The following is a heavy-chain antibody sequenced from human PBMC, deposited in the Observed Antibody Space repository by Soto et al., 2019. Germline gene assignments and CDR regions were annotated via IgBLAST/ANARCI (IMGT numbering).Heavy chain of an antibody. CDR1: GYTFTSYG. D-gene: IGHD3-22*01. V-gene: IGHV1-18*01. CDR2: ISAYNGNT. J-gene: IGHJ6*02. CDR3: ATDSSGYAPEDYYGMDV. Sequence: QVQLVQSGAEVKKPGASVKVSCKASGYTFTSYGISWVRQAPRQGLEWMGWISAYNGNTNYAQKLQGRVTMTTDTSTRTAYIDLRILRADDRAVYYCATDSSGYAPEDYYGMDVWGQGTTLTFCS.